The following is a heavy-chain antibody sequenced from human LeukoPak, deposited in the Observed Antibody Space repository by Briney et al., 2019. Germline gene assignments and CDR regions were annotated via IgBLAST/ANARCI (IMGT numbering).Heavy chain of an antibody. Sequence: SETLSLTCSVSGGSIRSYYWSWIRQPPGKGLEWIGYIYYSGSTNYNASLKSRVTISVDTSKNQFSLKLSSVTSADTAVYYCARDMTQCSSSTCYPWGAFDILGQGTMVTVSS. CDR1: GGSIRSYY. J-gene: IGHJ3*02. CDR3: ARDMTQCSSSTCYPWGAFDI. D-gene: IGHD2-2*01. CDR2: IYYSGST. V-gene: IGHV4-59*01.